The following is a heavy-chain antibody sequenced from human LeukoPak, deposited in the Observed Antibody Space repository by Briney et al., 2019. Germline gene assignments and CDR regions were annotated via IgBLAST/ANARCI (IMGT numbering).Heavy chain of an antibody. CDR1: GGSISSYY. V-gene: IGHV4-59*01. J-gene: IGHJ3*02. CDR3: ARDRDCSSTSCYTDAFDI. D-gene: IGHD2-2*02. CDR2: IYYSGST. Sequence: PSETLSPTCTVSGGSISSYYWSWIRQPPGKGLEWIGYIYYSGSTNYNPSLKSRVTISVDTSKNQFSLKLSSVTAADTAVYYCARDRDCSSTSCYTDAFDIWGQGTMVTVSS.